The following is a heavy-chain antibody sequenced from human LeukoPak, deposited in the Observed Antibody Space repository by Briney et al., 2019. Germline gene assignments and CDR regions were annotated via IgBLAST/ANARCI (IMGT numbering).Heavy chain of an antibody. D-gene: IGHD3-9*01. V-gene: IGHV4-59*01. J-gene: IGHJ5*02. CDR2: IYYSGST. CDR1: GGSISSYY. Sequence: SETLSLTCTVSGGSISSYYWSWIRQPPGKGLEWIGYIYYSGSTNYNPSLKSRVTISVDTSKNQFSLKLSSVTAADTAVYYCARDGGSYDILTGYCTPLTHWFDPWGQGTLVTVSS. CDR3: ARDGGSYDILTGYCTPLTHWFDP.